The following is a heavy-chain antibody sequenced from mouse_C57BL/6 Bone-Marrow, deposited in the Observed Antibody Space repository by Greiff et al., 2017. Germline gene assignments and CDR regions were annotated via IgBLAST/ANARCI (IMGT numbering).Heavy chain of an antibody. J-gene: IGHJ1*03. CDR1: GYTFTDYN. CDR3: ASRQGHYYGSSYEYFDV. CDR2: INPNNGGT. D-gene: IGHD1-1*01. V-gene: IGHV1-18*01. Sequence: VQLQQSGPELVKPGASVKIPCKASGYTFTDYNMDWVKQSHGKSLEWIGDINPNNGGTIYNQKFKGKATLTVDKSSSTAYMEIRSLTSEDTAVYYCASRQGHYYGSSYEYFDVWGTGTTVTVSS.